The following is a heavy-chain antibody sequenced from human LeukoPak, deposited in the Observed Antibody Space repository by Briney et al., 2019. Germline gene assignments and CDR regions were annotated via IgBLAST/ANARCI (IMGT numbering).Heavy chain of an antibody. V-gene: IGHV3-21*01. CDR3: AKDLTVTTPQGDFQH. D-gene: IGHD4-17*01. J-gene: IGHJ1*01. Sequence: PGGSLRLSCAASGFKFSSYSMKWVRQAPGKGLEWVSFISSSSSYIYYADSLKGRFTISRDNSKNTLYLQMNSLRAEDTAVYYCAKDLTVTTPQGDFQHWGQGTLVTVSS. CDR2: ISSSSSYI. CDR1: GFKFSSYS.